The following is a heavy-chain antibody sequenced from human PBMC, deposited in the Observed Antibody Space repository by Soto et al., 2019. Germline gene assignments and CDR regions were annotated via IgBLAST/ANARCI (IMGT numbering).Heavy chain of an antibody. CDR3: ARSGPLWFGELYYFDY. CDR1: GGSISSGDYS. Sequence: SETLSVTCTVSGGSISSGDYSWSWVRQPPGKGLEWIGFIYYSGSTYYNPSLKSRVTISVDTSKNQFSRKLSAVTAADTAVYYCARSGPLWFGELYYFDYWGQGTLVTVSS. J-gene: IGHJ4*02. D-gene: IGHD3-10*01. V-gene: IGHV4-31*02. CDR2: IYYSGST.